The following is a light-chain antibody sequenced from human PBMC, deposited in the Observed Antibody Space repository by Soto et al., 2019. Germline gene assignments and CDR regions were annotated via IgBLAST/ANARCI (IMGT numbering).Light chain of an antibody. CDR1: QSISSW. CDR3: QQYDIHST. CDR2: AAS. Sequence: DIQMTQSPSTLSASVGDRVTITCRASQSISSWLAWYQQKPGKAPNLLIYAASSLQSGVPSRFSGSGSGTEFTLTITSLQADDFATYYCQQYDIHSTFGQGTKVDIK. V-gene: IGKV1-5*01. J-gene: IGKJ2*01.